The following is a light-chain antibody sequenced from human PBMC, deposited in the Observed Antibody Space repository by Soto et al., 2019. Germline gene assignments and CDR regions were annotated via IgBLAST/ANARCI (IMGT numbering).Light chain of an antibody. CDR1: QSVSGY. CDR2: DAS. Sequence: EIVLTQSPDTLSLSPGERATLSCRASQSVSGYLGWYQQKPGQAPRLLIYDASNRAYGAPARFRGSGSGTNFTLTIASLEPDDFAVYYCQQRSNWPYLTCGGGTRV. V-gene: IGKV3-11*01. CDR3: QQRSNWPYLT. J-gene: IGKJ4*01.